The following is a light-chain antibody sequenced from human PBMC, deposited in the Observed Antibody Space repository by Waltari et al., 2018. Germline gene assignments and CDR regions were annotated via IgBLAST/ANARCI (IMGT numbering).Light chain of an antibody. V-gene: IGKV2-29*02. Sequence: DIVMTQTPISLPVTPGEPDSISCRSSQSLLHSNGNTYLYWYLQKPGQPPRLLIYRVSNRFSGVPDRFSGSGSGTDFTLTISRVEAEDVGVYYCMQALQNPRTFGQGTKVEIK. CDR3: MQALQNPRT. J-gene: IGKJ1*01. CDR2: RVS. CDR1: QSLLHSNGNTY.